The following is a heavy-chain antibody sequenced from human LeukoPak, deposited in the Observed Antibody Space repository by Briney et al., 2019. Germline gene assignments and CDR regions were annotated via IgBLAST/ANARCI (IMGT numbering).Heavy chain of an antibody. CDR1: GGSFSGYY. J-gene: IGHJ5*02. Sequence: SETLSLTCAVYGGSFSGYYWSWIRQPPGKGLEWIGEINHSGSTNYNPSLKSRVTISVDTSKNQFSLKLSSVTAADTAVYYCARANGIAVAGTQGWFDPWGQGTLVTVSS. D-gene: IGHD6-19*01. CDR3: ARANGIAVAGTQGWFDP. V-gene: IGHV4-34*01. CDR2: INHSGST.